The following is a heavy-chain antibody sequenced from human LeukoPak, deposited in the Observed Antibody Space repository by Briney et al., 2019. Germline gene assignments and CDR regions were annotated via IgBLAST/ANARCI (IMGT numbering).Heavy chain of an antibody. CDR1: GGSISSYY. V-gene: IGHV4-59*01. D-gene: IGHD3-10*01. Sequence: PSETLSLTCTVSGGSISSYYWSWIRQPPGKGLEWIGYIYYSGSTNYNPSLKSRVTISVDTSKNQFSLELSSVTAADTAVYYCARGFLSPFDYWGQGTLVTVSS. CDR3: ARGFLSPFDY. CDR2: IYYSGST. J-gene: IGHJ4*02.